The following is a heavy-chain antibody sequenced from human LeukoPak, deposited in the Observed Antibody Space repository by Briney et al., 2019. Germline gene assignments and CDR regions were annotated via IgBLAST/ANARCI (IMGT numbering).Heavy chain of an antibody. CDR1: GGSFSGYY. CDR3: ARDRVRGNSNPFFDY. Sequence: SETLSLTCAVYGGSFSGYYWSWIRQPPGKGLEWIGYIYYSGSTNYNPSLKSRVTISVDTSKNQFSLKLSSVTAADTAVYYCARDRVRGNSNPFFDYWGQGTLVTVSS. J-gene: IGHJ4*02. D-gene: IGHD4-11*01. CDR2: IYYSGST. V-gene: IGHV4-59*01.